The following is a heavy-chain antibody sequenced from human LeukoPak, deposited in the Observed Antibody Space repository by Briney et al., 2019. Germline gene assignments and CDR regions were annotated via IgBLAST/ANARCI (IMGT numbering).Heavy chain of an antibody. CDR2: IYYSGST. D-gene: IGHD3-3*01. V-gene: IGHV4-30-4*08. J-gene: IGHJ4*02. CDR1: GGSISSGGYY. Sequence: SETLSLTCTVSGGSISSGGYYWSWIRQPPGKGLEWIGYIYYSGSTYYNPSLKSRVTISVDTSKNQFSLKLSSVTAADTAVYYCARGLLRFLEYPDYWGQGTLVTVSS. CDR3: ARGLLRFLEYPDY.